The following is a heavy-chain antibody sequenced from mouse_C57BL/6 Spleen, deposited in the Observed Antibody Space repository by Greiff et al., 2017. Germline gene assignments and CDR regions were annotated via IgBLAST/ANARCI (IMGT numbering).Heavy chain of an antibody. V-gene: IGHV3-6*01. CDR1: GYSITSGYY. J-gene: IGHJ4*01. CDR3: ARDYYGSSYAMDY. D-gene: IGHD1-1*01. Sequence: EVQVVESGPGLVKPSQSLSLTCSVTGYSITSGYYWNWIRQFPGNKLEWKGYISYDGSNNYNPSLKNRISITRDTSKNQFFLKLNSVTTEDTATYYCARDYYGSSYAMDYWGQGTSVTVSS. CDR2: ISYDGSN.